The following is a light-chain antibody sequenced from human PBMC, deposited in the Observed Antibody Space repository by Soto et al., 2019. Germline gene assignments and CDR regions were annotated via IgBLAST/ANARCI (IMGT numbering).Light chain of an antibody. V-gene: IGKV1-39*01. CDR3: QQSYSTPPT. CDR1: QSINSY. CDR2: AAS. Sequence: DIQMTQSPSSLSASVGDRVTVTCRASQSINSYLNWYQQKPGKAPKLLIYAASSLQSGVPSRFSGSGSGADFTLTISRLQPEDFATYYCQQSYSTPPTFGQGTRLEIK. J-gene: IGKJ5*01.